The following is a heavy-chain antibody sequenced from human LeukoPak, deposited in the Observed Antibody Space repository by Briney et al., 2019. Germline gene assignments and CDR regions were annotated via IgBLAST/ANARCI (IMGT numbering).Heavy chain of an antibody. CDR3: ARARSGLDAFDI. J-gene: IGHJ3*02. D-gene: IGHD3-22*01. Sequence: PSETLSLTCTVSGGSISSSSYYWGWIRQPPGKGLEWIGYIYHSGSTYYNPSLKSRVTISVDRSKNQFSLKLSSVTAADTAVYYCARARSGLDAFDIWGQGTMVTASS. CDR1: GGSISSSSYY. CDR2: IYHSGST. V-gene: IGHV4-39*07.